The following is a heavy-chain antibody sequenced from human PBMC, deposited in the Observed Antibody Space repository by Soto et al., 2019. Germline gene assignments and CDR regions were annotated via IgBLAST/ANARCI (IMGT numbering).Heavy chain of an antibody. CDR2: IYYSGST. J-gene: IGHJ5*01. V-gene: IGHV4-59*08. Sequence: SETLSLPCTVSGGSISSYYWSWIRQPPGKGLEWIGYIYYSGSTNYNPSLKSRVTISVDTSKNHFSLKLSSVTAADTAVDYCARHVRGSSSWSPLGLFASLVQGTLVTVSS. CDR3: ARHVRGSSSWSPLGLFAS. CDR1: GGSISSYY. D-gene: IGHD6-13*01.